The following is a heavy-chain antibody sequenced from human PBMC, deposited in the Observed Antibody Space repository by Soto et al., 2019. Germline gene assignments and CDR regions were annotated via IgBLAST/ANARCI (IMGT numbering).Heavy chain of an antibody. CDR3: ARSKYYDSTGYYYRYYYNGTDV. D-gene: IGHD3-22*01. V-gene: IGHV4-34*01. J-gene: IGHJ6*02. CDR1: ASLSGHY. Sequence: SETLSLTCAVYASLSGHYWNWIRQSPGKGLEWIGEINHSGTTNYNPSLKSRVTISVDTSQNQFSLKLSSVTAADTAVYYCARSKYYDSTGYYYRYYYNGTDVWGQGTTVTVSS. CDR2: INHSGTT.